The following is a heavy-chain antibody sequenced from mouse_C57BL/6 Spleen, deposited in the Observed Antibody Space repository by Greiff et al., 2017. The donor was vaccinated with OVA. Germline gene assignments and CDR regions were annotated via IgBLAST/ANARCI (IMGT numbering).Heavy chain of an antibody. Sequence: QVQLQQSGAELVKPGASVKLSCKASGYTFTSYWMHWVKQRPGQGLEWIGMIHPNSGSTNYNEKFKSKATLTVDKSSSTAYMQLSSLTSEDSAVYYCARSGYGNYDFDYWGQGTTLTVSS. CDR1: GYTFTSYW. V-gene: IGHV1-64*01. J-gene: IGHJ2*01. CDR3: ARSGYGNYDFDY. D-gene: IGHD2-10*02. CDR2: IHPNSGST.